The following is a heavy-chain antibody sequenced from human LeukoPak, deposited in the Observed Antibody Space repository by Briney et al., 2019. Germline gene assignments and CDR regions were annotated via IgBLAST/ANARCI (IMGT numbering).Heavy chain of an antibody. CDR2: INPSSGGT. Sequence: ASVKVSCKASGYTFTGYYMHWLRQAPGQGLEWMGRINPSSGGTNYAQKFQGRVTIARDTSISTAYMELSRLRSDDTAVYYCASQHPIGIAVAVTHYWGQGTLVTVSS. V-gene: IGHV1-2*06. CDR1: GYTFTGYY. J-gene: IGHJ4*02. CDR3: ASQHPIGIAVAVTHY. D-gene: IGHD6-19*01.